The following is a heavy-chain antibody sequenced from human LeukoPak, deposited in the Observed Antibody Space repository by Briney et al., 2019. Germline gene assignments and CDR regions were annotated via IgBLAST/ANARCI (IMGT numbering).Heavy chain of an antibody. Sequence: PSETLSLTCTVSGGSISSYYWSWIRQPAGKGLEWIGRTYNSGSTNYNPSLKSRVIMSVDTSKNQFSLKLSSVTAADTAVYYCARVSSSWYQDWYFDLWGRGTLVTVSS. J-gene: IGHJ2*01. V-gene: IGHV4-4*07. D-gene: IGHD6-13*01. CDR3: ARVSSSWYQDWYFDL. CDR1: GGSISSYY. CDR2: TYNSGST.